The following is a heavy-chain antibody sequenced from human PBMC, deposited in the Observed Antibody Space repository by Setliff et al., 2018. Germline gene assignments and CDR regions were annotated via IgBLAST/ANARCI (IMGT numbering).Heavy chain of an antibody. CDR2: ISGSGGNT. CDR1: GFTFSSYS. CDR3: AKDDQIRGHNLDY. D-gene: IGHD3-10*01. Sequence: GGSLRLSCAASGFTFSSYSMNWVRQAPGKGLEWVSAISGSGGNTYYADTVKGRFTISRDNSNNTLYLQMNGLRADDTATYYCAKDDQIRGHNLDYWGQGTLVTVSS. V-gene: IGHV3-23*01. J-gene: IGHJ4*02.